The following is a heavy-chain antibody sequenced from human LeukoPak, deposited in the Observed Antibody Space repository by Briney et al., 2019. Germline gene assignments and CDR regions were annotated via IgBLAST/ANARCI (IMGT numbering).Heavy chain of an antibody. CDR1: GGSISSYY. J-gene: IGHJ4*02. Sequence: SETLSLTCTVSGGSISSYYWSWIRQPPGKGLEWIGYIYYGGSTNYNPSLKSRVTISVDTSKNQFSLKLSSVTAADTAVYYCASTHDYGDYHPFDYWGQGTLVTVSS. CDR2: IYYGGST. V-gene: IGHV4-59*08. D-gene: IGHD4-17*01. CDR3: ASTHDYGDYHPFDY.